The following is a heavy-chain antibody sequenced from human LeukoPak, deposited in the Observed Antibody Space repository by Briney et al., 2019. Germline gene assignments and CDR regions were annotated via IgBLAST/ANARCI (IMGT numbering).Heavy chain of an antibody. V-gene: IGHV1-2*02. CDR3: ARYKTYYDLDY. D-gene: IGHD3-3*01. J-gene: IGHJ4*02. CDR2: INPNSGGT. Sequence: ASVKVSCKASGYAFTGYYMHWLRQAPGQGLEWMGWINPNSGGTNYAQKFQGRVTITRDTSISTAYMELSRLRSDDTAVYYCARYKTYYDLDYWGQGTLVTVSS. CDR1: GYAFTGYY.